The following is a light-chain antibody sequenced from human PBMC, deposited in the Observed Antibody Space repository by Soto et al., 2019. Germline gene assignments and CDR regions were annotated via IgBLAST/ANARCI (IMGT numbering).Light chain of an antibody. CDR3: AAWDDSLRGVL. Sequence: QAVVTQPPSASGTAGQRVTISCSGSISNLGSNFVFWYQQLPGAAPKLLISRNDQRPSGVPDRFSGSKSGTSASLAISGLRSEDEADYHCAAWDDSLRGVLFGGGTKLTVL. CDR1: ISNLGSNF. V-gene: IGLV1-47*01. CDR2: RND. J-gene: IGLJ3*02.